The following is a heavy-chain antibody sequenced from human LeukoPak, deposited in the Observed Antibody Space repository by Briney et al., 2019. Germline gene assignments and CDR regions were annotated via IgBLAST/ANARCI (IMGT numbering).Heavy chain of an antibody. D-gene: IGHD5/OR15-5a*01. Sequence: GGSLRLSCAASGFTFSSYSMNWVRQAPGKGLEWVSSISSSSSHIYYADSVKGRFTISRGNAKNSLYLQMNSLRAEDTAVYYCARDAGSTKVDYWGQGTLVTVSS. J-gene: IGHJ4*02. CDR1: GFTFSSYS. CDR3: ARDAGSTKVDY. V-gene: IGHV3-21*01. CDR2: ISSSSSHI.